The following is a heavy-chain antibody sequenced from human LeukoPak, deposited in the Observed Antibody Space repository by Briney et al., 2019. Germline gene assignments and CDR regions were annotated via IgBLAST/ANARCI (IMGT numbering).Heavy chain of an antibody. Sequence: KSGGSLRLSCAASGFTFSSYSMNWVRQAPGKGLEWVSSISSSSYIYYADSVKGRFTISRDNAKNSLYLQMNSLRAEDTAVYYCARGEVAARLAYFDYWGQGNLVTVSS. CDR1: GFTFSSYS. V-gene: IGHV3-21*01. CDR3: ARGEVAARLAYFDY. CDR2: ISSSSYI. D-gene: IGHD6-6*01. J-gene: IGHJ4*02.